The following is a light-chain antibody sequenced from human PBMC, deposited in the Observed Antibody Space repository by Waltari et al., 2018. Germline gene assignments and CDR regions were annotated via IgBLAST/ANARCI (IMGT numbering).Light chain of an antibody. J-gene: IGKJ4*02. Sequence: DIVLTPSSATLSLSPGGRASLSCRASQSVTNYLAWYQQKPGQAPRLLIYDTSNRATGIPARFSGSGSGTDFTLTISSLEPEDFAVYYCQQRLSWPLTFGRGTKVEIK. CDR2: DTS. CDR3: QQRLSWPLT. CDR1: QSVTNY. V-gene: IGKV3-11*01.